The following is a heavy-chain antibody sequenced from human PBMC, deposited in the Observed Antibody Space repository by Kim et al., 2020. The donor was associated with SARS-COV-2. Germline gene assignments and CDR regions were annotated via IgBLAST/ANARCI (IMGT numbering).Heavy chain of an antibody. CDR1: GFTFSSYA. V-gene: IGHV3-33*06. D-gene: IGHD1-1*01. Sequence: GGSLRLSCAASGFTFSSYAMHWVRQAPGKGLEWVAVIWYDGSNKYYADSVKGRFTISRDNSKNTLYLQMNSLRAEDTAVYYCAKVLERRDSNDYWGQGTLVTVSS. CDR3: AKVLERRDSNDY. CDR2: IWYDGSNK. J-gene: IGHJ4*02.